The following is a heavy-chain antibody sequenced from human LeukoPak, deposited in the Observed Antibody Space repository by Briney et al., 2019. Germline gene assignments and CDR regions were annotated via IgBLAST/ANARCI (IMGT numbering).Heavy chain of an antibody. D-gene: IGHD2-8*02. V-gene: IGHV3-23*01. Sequence: GGSLRLSCAASGFTFSQFCMMWVRQAPGKGLEWVSSIAGTGETYYADSVKGRSTVSRDNSKSTLYLQINSLTAEDTAFYYCAKGKAPGAVDWFDPWGQGTLVTVSS. CDR3: AKGKAPGAVDWFDP. CDR2: IAGTGET. CDR1: GFTFSQFC. J-gene: IGHJ5*02.